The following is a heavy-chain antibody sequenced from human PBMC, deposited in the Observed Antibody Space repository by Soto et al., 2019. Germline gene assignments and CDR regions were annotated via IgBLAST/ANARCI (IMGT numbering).Heavy chain of an antibody. D-gene: IGHD6-13*01. CDR2: IYSSGST. V-gene: IGHV4-61*01. CDR1: GYSISSGYH. Sequence: SETLSLTCTVSGYSISSGYHWAWIRQPPGKGLEWIGYIYSSGSTNYNPSLKSRVTISVDTSKNQFSLRPSSVTAADTAVYYCARCLKYSSPDYWGQGTLVTVSS. CDR3: ARCLKYSSPDY. J-gene: IGHJ4*02.